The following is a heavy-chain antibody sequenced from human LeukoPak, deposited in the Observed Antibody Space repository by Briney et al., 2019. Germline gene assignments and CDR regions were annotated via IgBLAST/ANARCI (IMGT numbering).Heavy chain of an antibody. CDR3: ARGVESLAANTLAY. D-gene: IGHD3-16*01. V-gene: IGHV3-53*01. J-gene: IGHJ4*02. CDR1: GFTVITND. CDR2: LYSDGNT. Sequence: GGSLRLSCAASGFTVITNDMTWVRQAPGKGLEWVSVLYSDGNTKYADSVQGRFTISRDNSKNTLYLEMNSLSPDDTAVYYCARGVESLAANTLAYWGQGTLVTVSS.